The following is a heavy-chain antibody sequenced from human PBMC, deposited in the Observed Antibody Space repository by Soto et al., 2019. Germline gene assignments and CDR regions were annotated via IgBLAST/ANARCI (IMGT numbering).Heavy chain of an antibody. V-gene: IGHV5-51*01. CDR2: IYPGDSDT. CDR1: GYSFTSYW. D-gene: IGHD6-13*01. CDR3: ARLVSIAAAGPYFDY. J-gene: IGHJ4*02. Sequence: GESLKISCKGSGYSFTSYWIGWVRQMPGKGLEWMGIIYPGDSDTRYSPSFQGQVTVSADKSISTAYLQWSSLKASDTAMYYCARLVSIAAAGPYFDYWGQGTLVTVSS.